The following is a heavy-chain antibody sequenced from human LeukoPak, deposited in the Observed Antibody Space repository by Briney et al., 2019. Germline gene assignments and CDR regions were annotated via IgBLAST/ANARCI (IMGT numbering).Heavy chain of an antibody. J-gene: IGHJ4*02. CDR2: LKGDGSDI. D-gene: IGHD3-3*01. V-gene: IGHV3-74*01. Sequence: GGSLRLSCVASGFSFRNYWMYWVRQDPGKGLVWVSGLKGDGSDITYADSVKGRFTISRDNAKNSLYLQMNSLRAEDTAVYYCARSWGVYDFWSGPLDYWGQGTLVTVSS. CDR3: ARSWGVYDFWSGPLDY. CDR1: GFSFRNYW.